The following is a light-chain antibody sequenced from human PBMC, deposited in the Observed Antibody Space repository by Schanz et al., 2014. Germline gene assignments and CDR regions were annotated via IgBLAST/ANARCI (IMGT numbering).Light chain of an antibody. V-gene: IGLV1-47*02. CDR3: AAWDGTLRGHVV. CDR1: SSNIGRNY. CDR2: SNN. Sequence: QSVLTQPPSASGTPGQRVTISCSGSSSNIGRNYVYWYQQLPGTAPKLLIHSNNQRPSGVPDRFSGSKSGTSASLAISGLRSADEADYYCAAWDGTLRGHVVFGGGTQLTVL. J-gene: IGLJ2*01.